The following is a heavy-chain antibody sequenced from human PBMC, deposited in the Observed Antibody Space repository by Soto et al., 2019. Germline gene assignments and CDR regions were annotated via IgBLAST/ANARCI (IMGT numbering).Heavy chain of an antibody. V-gene: IGHV4-34*01. CDR2: INDRGSI. D-gene: IGHD3-9*01. CDR3: ARESHDILTGPPWVWYFDL. CDR1: GGSFSGYY. Sequence: QVQLQQWGAGPLRPLETLSLTCGVSGGSFSGYYWAWIRQSPGKGLEWIGEINDRGSINYNPPLKSRVSISVDTSKTHYDLKLRSVTAADTAVYYCARESHDILTGPPWVWYFDLWGRGTLVTVSS. J-gene: IGHJ2*01.